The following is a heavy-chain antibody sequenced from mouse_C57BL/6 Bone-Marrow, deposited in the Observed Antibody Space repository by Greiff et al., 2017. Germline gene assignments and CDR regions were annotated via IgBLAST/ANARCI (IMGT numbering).Heavy chain of an antibody. CDR1: GYTFTGYY. V-gene: IGHV1-76*01. Sequence: VQLQQSGAELVRPGASVKLSCKASGYTFTGYYINWVKQRPGQGLEWIARIYPGSGNTYYNEKFKGKATLTAEKSSSTAYMQLSSLTSEDSAVYSCAREGCPPFDYGGQGTRVTVSA. CDR2: IYPGSGNT. CDR3: AREGCPPFDY. D-gene: IGHD6-1*01. J-gene: IGHJ3*01.